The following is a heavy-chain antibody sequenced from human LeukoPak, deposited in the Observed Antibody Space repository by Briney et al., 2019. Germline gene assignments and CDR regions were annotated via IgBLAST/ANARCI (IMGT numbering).Heavy chain of an antibody. Sequence: PSETLSLTCTVSGGSISSYYWSWIRQPPGKGLEWIGYIYYSGSTNYNPSLKSRVTISVDTSKNQFSLKLSSVTAADTAVYYCARGGIQLWSPPYFDYWGQGTLVTVSS. V-gene: IGHV4-59*01. CDR1: GGSISSYY. J-gene: IGHJ4*02. CDR2: IYYSGST. D-gene: IGHD5-18*01. CDR3: ARGGIQLWSPPYFDY.